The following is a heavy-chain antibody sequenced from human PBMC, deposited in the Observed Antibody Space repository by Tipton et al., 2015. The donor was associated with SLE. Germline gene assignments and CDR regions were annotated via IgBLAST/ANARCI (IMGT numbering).Heavy chain of an antibody. J-gene: IGHJ4*02. V-gene: IGHV4-39*07. CDR3: ARGYSDYDWHY. CDR1: GDSISSGTFF. D-gene: IGHD5-12*01. Sequence: TLSLTCTVSGDSISSGTFFWGWVRQSPEKWLAWIGCVHSRGNTYYNPSLTSRVTISVDPSKNQFSLTLKSVTAADSAVYYCARGYSDYDWHYWGQGTLVTVSS. CDR2: VHSRGNT.